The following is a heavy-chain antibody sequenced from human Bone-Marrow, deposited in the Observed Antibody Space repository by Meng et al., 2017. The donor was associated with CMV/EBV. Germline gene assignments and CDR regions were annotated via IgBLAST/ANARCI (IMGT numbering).Heavy chain of an antibody. CDR1: GGTFSSYA. J-gene: IGHJ4*02. CDR3: AREGVIPAGCPTEETYYFDN. CDR2: IIPVPGIA. Sequence: SVKVSCKSSGGTFSSYAISWVRQAPGQGLEWMGGIIPVPGIAHYAQKFQGRVTITADISTRTAYMELNSLRSADTGVYYCAREGVIPAGCPTEETYYFDNWGQGTLVTVSS. D-gene: IGHD2-2*01. V-gene: IGHV1-69*10.